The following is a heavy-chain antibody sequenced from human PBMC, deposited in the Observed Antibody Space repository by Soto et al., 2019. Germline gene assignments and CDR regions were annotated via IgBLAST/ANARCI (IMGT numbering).Heavy chain of an antibody. CDR1: GYTFTSYD. J-gene: IGHJ5*02. Sequence: ASVKVSCKASGYTFTSYDINWVRQATGQGLEWMGWMNPNGGNTGYAQKFQGRVTMTRNTSISTAYMELSSLRSEDTAVYYCARGLWGYYYGSRSYYPSGPWGQGTLVTVSS. CDR3: ARGLWGYYYGSRSYYPSGP. CDR2: MNPNGGNT. V-gene: IGHV1-8*01. D-gene: IGHD3-10*01.